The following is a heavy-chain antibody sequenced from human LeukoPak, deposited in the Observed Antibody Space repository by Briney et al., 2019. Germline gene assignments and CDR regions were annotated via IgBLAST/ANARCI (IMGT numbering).Heavy chain of an antibody. J-gene: IGHJ4*02. CDR3: ARDLTHRRNYDNSGYQIVSAF. V-gene: IGHV1-18*01. Sequence: ASVKDSCNASGYTFTSYGISWVRQAPGQGLEWMGWISAYNGNTNYAQKLQGRVTMTTDTSTSTVYMELRSLRSDDTAVYYCARDLTHRRNYDNSGYQIVSAFWGQGTLVTVSS. CDR1: GYTFTSYG. D-gene: IGHD3-22*01. CDR2: ISAYNGNT.